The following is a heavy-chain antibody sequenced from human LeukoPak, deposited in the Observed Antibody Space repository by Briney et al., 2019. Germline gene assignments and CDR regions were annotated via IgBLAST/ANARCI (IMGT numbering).Heavy chain of an antibody. CDR2: ISSSSSYI. CDR3: AGGQYYDILTGYHSIPNYH. V-gene: IGHV3-21*01. Sequence: GGSLRLSCAASGFTFSSYSMNWVRQAPGKGLEWVSSISSSSSYIYYADSVKGRFTISRDNAKNSLYLQMNSLRAEDTAVYYCAGGQYYDILTGYHSIPNYHWGQGTLVTVSS. J-gene: IGHJ5*02. CDR1: GFTFSSYS. D-gene: IGHD3-9*01.